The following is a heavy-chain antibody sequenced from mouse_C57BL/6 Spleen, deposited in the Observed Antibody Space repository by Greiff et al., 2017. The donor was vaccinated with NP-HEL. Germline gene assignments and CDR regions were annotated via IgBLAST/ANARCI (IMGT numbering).Heavy chain of an antibody. CDR3: AGRKGYYFDY. J-gene: IGHJ2*01. CDR2: IYPGDGDT. Sequence: MMESGAELVKPGASVKISCKASGYAFSSYWMNWVKQRPGKGLEWIGQIYPGDGDTNYNGKFKGKATLTADKSSSTAYMQLSSLTSEDSAVYFCAGRKGYYFDYWGQGTTLTVSS. CDR1: GYAFSSYW. V-gene: IGHV1-80*01.